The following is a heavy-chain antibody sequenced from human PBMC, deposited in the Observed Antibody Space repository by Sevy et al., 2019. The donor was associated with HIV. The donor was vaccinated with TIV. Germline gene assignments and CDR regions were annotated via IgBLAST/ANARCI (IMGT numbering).Heavy chain of an antibody. CDR1: GDSISSYY. Sequence: SETLSLSCTVSGDSISSYYWSWIRQPPGKGLEWIGYLYYSRRTNYNPSLKSRVSISVDTSKNQFSLKLSSVAAADTALYYCARLSSYYYYAVDVWGQGTTVTVSS. CDR2: LYYSRRT. J-gene: IGHJ6*02. V-gene: IGHV4-59*01. CDR3: ARLSSYYYYAVDV.